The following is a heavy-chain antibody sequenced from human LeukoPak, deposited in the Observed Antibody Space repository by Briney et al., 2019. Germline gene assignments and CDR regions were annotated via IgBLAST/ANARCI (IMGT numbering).Heavy chain of an antibody. CDR3: ASHYGGDYFDY. Sequence: SSETLSLTCTVSGGSISSGDYYWTWIRQHPGKGLEWIGYISYSGTTYYNPSLKSRVTISVVTSKNQFSLKLSSVTAADTAEYYCASHYGGDYFDYWGHGTLVTVSS. D-gene: IGHD4-23*01. CDR2: ISYSGTT. J-gene: IGHJ4*01. CDR1: GGSISSGDYY. V-gene: IGHV4-31*03.